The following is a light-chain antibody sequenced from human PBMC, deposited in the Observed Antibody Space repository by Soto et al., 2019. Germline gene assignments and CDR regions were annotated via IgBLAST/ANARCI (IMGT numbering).Light chain of an antibody. CDR3: QQSYSTFLS. J-gene: IGKJ4*01. CDR1: QNIYYY. V-gene: IGKV1-39*01. CDR2: GAS. Sequence: DIQMTQSPSSLSASVGDRVTITCRASQNIYYYLNCYQQKPGKAPKLLIYGASNLHSGVPSRYSGSGSGTDFTLTISSLQLEDFATYFCQQSYSTFLSCGGGTKVEIK.